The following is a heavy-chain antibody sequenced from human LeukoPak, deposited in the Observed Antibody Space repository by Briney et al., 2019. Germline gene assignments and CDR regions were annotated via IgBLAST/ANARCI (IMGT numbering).Heavy chain of an antibody. Sequence: ASVKVSCKASGGTFSSYAISWVRQAPGQGLEWMGGIIPIFGTANYAQKFQGRVTITADESTSTAYMELSSLRSEDTAVYYCARDRGDYYYDTSGYYLNSILDYWGQGTLVTVSS. V-gene: IGHV1-69*13. CDR1: GGTFSSYA. D-gene: IGHD3-22*01. J-gene: IGHJ4*02. CDR2: IIPIFGTA. CDR3: ARDRGDYYYDTSGYYLNSILDY.